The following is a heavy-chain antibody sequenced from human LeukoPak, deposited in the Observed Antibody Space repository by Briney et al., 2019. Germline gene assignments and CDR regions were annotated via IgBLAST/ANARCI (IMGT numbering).Heavy chain of an antibody. CDR2: IYYSGST. Sequence: PSETLSLTCAVPGDSINNFYWSWIRQPLGKGLQWIGYIYYSGSTNYNPSLKSRVTISVDTSKNQFSLKLTSVTAADTAVYYCARGVVAAPQTFDYWGQGNLVTVSS. J-gene: IGHJ4*02. D-gene: IGHD2-15*01. CDR3: ARGVVAAPQTFDY. CDR1: GDSINNFY. V-gene: IGHV4-59*01.